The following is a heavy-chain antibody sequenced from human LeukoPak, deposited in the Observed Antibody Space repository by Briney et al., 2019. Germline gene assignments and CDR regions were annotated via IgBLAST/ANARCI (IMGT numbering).Heavy chain of an antibody. CDR2: LWPDGSDI. D-gene: IGHD2/OR15-2a*01. Sequence: PGGSLRLSCAASGFIFSNSYMSWVRQAPSKGLEWVATLWPDGSDIYYLDSVKGRFTISRDNAEKSLYLHMNSLTVEDTAVYYCARLLGHVITYDYWGQGTLVTVSS. J-gene: IGHJ4*02. V-gene: IGHV3-7*01. CDR3: ARLLGHVITYDY. CDR1: GFIFSNSY.